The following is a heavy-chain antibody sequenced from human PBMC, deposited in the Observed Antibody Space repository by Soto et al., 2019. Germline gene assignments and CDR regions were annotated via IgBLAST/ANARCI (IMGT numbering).Heavy chain of an antibody. V-gene: IGHV4-4*07. J-gene: IGHJ4*02. CDR1: GGSINTFY. D-gene: IGHD5-12*01. CDR3: AREGSYSAYNFAHGIQLWSFDF. CDR2: IFSSGST. Sequence: SETLSLTCTVSGGSINTFYWSWVRQPAGKGLEWIGRIFSSGSTSFNPSLESRVAMSVDTSKNHFSLNLSFVTAADMAVYYCAREGSYSAYNFAHGIQLWSFDFWGQGALVTVSS.